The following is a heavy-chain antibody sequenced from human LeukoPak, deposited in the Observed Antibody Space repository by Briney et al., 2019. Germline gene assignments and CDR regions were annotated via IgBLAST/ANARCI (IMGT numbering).Heavy chain of an antibody. V-gene: IGHV3-30-3*01. CDR3: ARSWEPQIDLDY. CDR1: GFTFSSYA. D-gene: IGHD1-26*01. CDR2: ISYDGSNK. Sequence: GRSLRLSCAASGFTFSSYAMHWVRQAPGKGLEWVAVISYDGSNKYYADSVKGRFTISRDNSKNTLYLQMNSLRTEDTAVYYCARSWEPQIDLDYWGQGTLVTVSS. J-gene: IGHJ4*02.